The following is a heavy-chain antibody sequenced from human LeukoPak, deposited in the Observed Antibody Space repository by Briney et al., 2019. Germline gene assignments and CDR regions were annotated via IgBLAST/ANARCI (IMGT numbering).Heavy chain of an antibody. V-gene: IGHV1-69*13. CDR1: GGTFSSYA. CDR3: ARAVIPRDRVTTFDY. J-gene: IGHJ4*02. CDR2: IIPIFGTA. D-gene: IGHD3-22*01. Sequence: SVTVSCKASGGTFSSYAISWVRQAPGQELEWMGGIIPIFGTANYAQKFQGRVTITADESTSTAYMELSSLRSEDTAVYYCARAVIPRDRVTTFDYWGQGTLVTVSS.